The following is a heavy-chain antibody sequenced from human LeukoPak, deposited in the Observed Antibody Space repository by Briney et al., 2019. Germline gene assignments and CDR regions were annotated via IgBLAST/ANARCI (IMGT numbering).Heavy chain of an antibody. Sequence: PSETLSLTCTVSGGSISSYYWSWIRQPPGKGLEWIGYIYYSGSTNYNPSLKSRVTISVGTSKNQFSLKLSSVTAADTAVYYCARHEGILSLLYYFDYWGQGTLVTVSS. CDR1: GGSISSYY. V-gene: IGHV4-59*08. J-gene: IGHJ4*02. CDR2: IYYSGST. D-gene: IGHD3-16*01. CDR3: ARHEGILSLLYYFDY.